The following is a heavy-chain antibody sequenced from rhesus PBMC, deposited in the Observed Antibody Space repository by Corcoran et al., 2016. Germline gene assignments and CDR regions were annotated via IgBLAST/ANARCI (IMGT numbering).Heavy chain of an antibody. CDR3: ARSPGAAAGWYFDL. CDR1: GGSFSGYY. J-gene: IGHJ2*01. CDR2: ISGRSGGT. Sequence: QVQLQESGPGLVKPSETLSLTCAVSGGSFSGYYWGWIRQPPGKGLEWIGYISGRSGGTDSNPSLRSRVTISTDTSKNQFSLKLSSVTAADTAVYYCARSPGAAAGWYFDLWGPGTPITISS. D-gene: IGHD6-31*01. V-gene: IGHV4-165*01.